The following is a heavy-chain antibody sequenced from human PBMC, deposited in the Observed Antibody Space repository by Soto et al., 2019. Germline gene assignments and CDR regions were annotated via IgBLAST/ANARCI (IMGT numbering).Heavy chain of an antibody. D-gene: IGHD3-16*01. V-gene: IGHV1-69*01. CDR3: ANEFGENTASPFDA. Sequence: QVQLVQSGADVKKPGTSVTVSCQASGVTFSSETFGWVRQAPGQGLEWSGGIIPPFETASYAEKFQGRVTITADESTSTVYMELSSLTSDDTAVYFCANEFGENTASPFDAWGQGTLGTGSS. J-gene: IGHJ4*02. CDR1: GVTFSSET. CDR2: IIPPFETA.